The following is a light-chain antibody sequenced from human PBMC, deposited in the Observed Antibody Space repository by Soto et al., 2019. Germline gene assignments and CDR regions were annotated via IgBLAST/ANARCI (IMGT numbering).Light chain of an antibody. J-gene: IGKJ1*01. V-gene: IGKV1-9*01. CDR3: QNLNSNPT. Sequence: DIQLTQSPSFLSASVGDRVTITCRASQGISSYLAWYQQKPGKAPKLLIYAASTLQSGVPSRFSGSGSGTEFTPKNGTLPPEDFETFYYQNLNSNPTFGQGTKVKIK. CDR2: AAS. CDR1: QGISSY.